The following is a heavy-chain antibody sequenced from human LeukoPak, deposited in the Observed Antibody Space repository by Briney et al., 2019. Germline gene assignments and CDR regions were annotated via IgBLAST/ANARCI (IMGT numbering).Heavy chain of an antibody. Sequence: GGSLRLSCAASGFTFDDYAMHSVRHAPGKGLEWVSGISWNSGSIGYADSVKGRFTISRDNAKNSLYLQMNSLRAEDTALYYCAKDMAHYGDYALYDYWGQGTLVTVSS. CDR1: GFTFDDYA. D-gene: IGHD4-17*01. V-gene: IGHV3-9*01. CDR3: AKDMAHYGDYALYDY. J-gene: IGHJ4*02. CDR2: ISWNSGSI.